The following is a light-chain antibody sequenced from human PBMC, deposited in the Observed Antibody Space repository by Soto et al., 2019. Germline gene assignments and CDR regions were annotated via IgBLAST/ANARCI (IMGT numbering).Light chain of an antibody. CDR2: KAS. CDR3: QHYNSYSEA. V-gene: IGKV1-5*03. J-gene: IGKJ1*01. Sequence: DIQMTQSPSTLSGSVGDRVTITCRASQTISSWLAWYQQKPGKAPKLLIYKASTLKSGVLSRFSGSGSGTEFTLTISSLQPDDFATYYCQHYNSYSEAFGQGTKVDNK. CDR1: QTISSW.